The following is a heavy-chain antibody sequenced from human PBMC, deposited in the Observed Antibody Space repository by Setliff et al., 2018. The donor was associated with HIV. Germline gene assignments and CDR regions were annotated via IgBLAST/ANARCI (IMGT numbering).Heavy chain of an antibody. V-gene: IGHV6-1*01. CDR3: ARDFELTGYFDL. CDR1: GDSVSSNSAA. D-gene: IGHD1-26*01. J-gene: IGHJ2*01. CDR2: TYYRSKWYN. Sequence: PSQTLSLTCVISGDSVSSNSAAWNWIRQSPSRGLEWLGRTYYRSKWYNDYAVSVKSRITINPDTSKNQFFLQLTSVTPEDTAVYYCARDFELTGYFDLWGRGTLVTVSS.